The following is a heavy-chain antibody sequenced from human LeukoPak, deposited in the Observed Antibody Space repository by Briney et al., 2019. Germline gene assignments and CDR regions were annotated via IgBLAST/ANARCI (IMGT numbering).Heavy chain of an antibody. Sequence: GGSLRLSCAASGFTFSSYSMNWVRQAPGKGLEWISYISSSSNTIYHADSVKGRFTISRDNAKNSLYLQMNSLRAEDTAVYYCARADLPGWFDPWGQGTLVTVSS. CDR3: ARADLPGWFDP. CDR2: ISSSSNTI. CDR1: GFTFSSYS. V-gene: IGHV3-48*04. J-gene: IGHJ5*02.